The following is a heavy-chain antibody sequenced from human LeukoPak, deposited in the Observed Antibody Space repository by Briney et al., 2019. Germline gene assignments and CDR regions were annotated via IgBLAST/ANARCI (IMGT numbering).Heavy chain of an antibody. Sequence: QPGGSLRLSCAASGFTFNTFNMNWVRQAPGKGLEWVSVIHSGGRAYYADSVKGRFTTSRDNSKNTLDLQMNSLSVEDTAVYYCVGVETITMVRGASGDVWGKGTTVTVSS. CDR1: GFTFNTFN. CDR2: IHSGGRA. CDR3: VGVETITMVRGASGDV. D-gene: IGHD3-10*01. V-gene: IGHV3-66*02. J-gene: IGHJ6*04.